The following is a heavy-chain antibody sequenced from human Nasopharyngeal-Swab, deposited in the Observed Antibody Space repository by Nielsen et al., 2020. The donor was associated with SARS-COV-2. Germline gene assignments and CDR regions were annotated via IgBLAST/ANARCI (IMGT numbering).Heavy chain of an antibody. CDR1: GYTFTGYY. V-gene: IGHV1-2*04. D-gene: IGHD4/OR15-4a*01. J-gene: IGHJ6*02. Sequence: VSVKVSCKASGYTFTGYYMHWVRQAPGQGLEWMGWINPNSGGTNYAQKFQGWVTMTRDTSISTAYMELSRLRSDDTAVYYCARDLVADYALTVRGNYYYGMDVWGQGTTVTVLL. CDR3: ARDLVADYALTVRGNYYYGMDV. CDR2: INPNSGGT.